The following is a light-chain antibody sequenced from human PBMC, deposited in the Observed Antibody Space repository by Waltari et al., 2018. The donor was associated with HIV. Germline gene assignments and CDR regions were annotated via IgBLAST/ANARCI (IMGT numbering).Light chain of an antibody. CDR2: YKSDSDK. CDR3: VIWHSTSSVI. Sequence: QPVLTQPSSLSASPGTSASLTCTLRSDFNIATYRIYWYRQKPGSPPHFLLNYKSDSDKQHDSGGPNRFSGSKDASANAVLLLISGVQSDDEADYYCVIWHSTSSVIFGGGTKLTVL. CDR1: SDFNIATYR. V-gene: IGLV5-45*03. J-gene: IGLJ2*01.